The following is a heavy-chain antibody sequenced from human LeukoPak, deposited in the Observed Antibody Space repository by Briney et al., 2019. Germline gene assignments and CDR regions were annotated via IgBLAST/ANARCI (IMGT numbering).Heavy chain of an antibody. J-gene: IGHJ1*01. CDR1: GYTFTGYY. V-gene: IGHV1-2*02. CDR3: ARVVAVGVPGSQH. D-gene: IGHD2-15*01. CDR2: INANSGDT. Sequence: ASVKVSCKTSGYTFTGYYLHWVRQAPRQGPEWMGWINANSGDTYYVQKFKGRITMTRDTSINTAYMELNRLISDDTAVYYCARVVAVGVPGSQHGARGPVVPVPS.